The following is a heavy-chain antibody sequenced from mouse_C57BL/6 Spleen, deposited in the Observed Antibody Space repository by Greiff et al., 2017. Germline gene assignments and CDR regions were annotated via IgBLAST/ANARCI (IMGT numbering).Heavy chain of an antibody. Sequence: EVKLQESGPGLVKPSQSLSLTCSVTGYSITSGYYWNWIRQFPGNKLEWMGYISYDGSNNYNPSLKNRISITRDTSKNQFFLKLNSVTTEDTATYYCAPYSYDYDEAWFAYWGQGTLVTVSA. D-gene: IGHD2-4*01. CDR3: APYSYDYDEAWFAY. CDR2: ISYDGSN. V-gene: IGHV3-6*01. J-gene: IGHJ3*01. CDR1: GYSITSGYY.